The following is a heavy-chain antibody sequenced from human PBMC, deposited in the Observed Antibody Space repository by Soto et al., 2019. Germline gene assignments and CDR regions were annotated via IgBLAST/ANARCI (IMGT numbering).Heavy chain of an antibody. CDR2: INPNSGGT. J-gene: IGHJ3*01. CDR1: GYTIIDNY. Sequence: GASVKVSCKAPGYTIIDNYMHWVRQAPGQGLEWMGWINPNSGGTKYAQNFQGWVTMTRDTSISTAYMELSRLRSNDTAVYYCARVGTSGDYYDAFDFCGQGTMVSVSS. CDR3: ARVGTSGDYYDAFDF. D-gene: IGHD1-26*01. V-gene: IGHV1-2*04.